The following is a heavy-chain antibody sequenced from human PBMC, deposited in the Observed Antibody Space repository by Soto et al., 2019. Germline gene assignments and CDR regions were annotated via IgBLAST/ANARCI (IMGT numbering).Heavy chain of an antibody. V-gene: IGHV4-34*01. J-gene: IGHJ4*02. CDR1: GGSFSGYY. Sequence: SETLSLTCAVYGGSFSGYYWSWIRQPPGKGLEWIGEINHSGSTNYNPSLKSRVTISVETSKNQFSLKLSSVTAADTAVYYCARVSSGWYRYWGQGTLVTVSS. D-gene: IGHD6-19*01. CDR3: ARVSSGWYRY. CDR2: INHSGST.